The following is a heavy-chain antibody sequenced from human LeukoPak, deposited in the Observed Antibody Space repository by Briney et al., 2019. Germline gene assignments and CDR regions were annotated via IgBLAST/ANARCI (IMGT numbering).Heavy chain of an antibody. J-gene: IGHJ4*02. Sequence: KPSETLSLTCSVSGGSISSYYWSWIRQHPGKGLEWIGYIYYSGSTYYNPSLKSRVTISVDTSKNQFSLKLSSVTAADTAVYYCARWASYYYDSSGYYYFDYWGQGTLVTVSS. CDR1: GGSISSYY. CDR2: IYYSGST. D-gene: IGHD3-22*01. CDR3: ARWASYYYDSSGYYYFDY. V-gene: IGHV4-59*06.